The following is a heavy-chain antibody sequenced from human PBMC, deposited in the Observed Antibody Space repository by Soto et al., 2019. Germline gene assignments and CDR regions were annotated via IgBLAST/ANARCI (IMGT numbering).Heavy chain of an antibody. CDR3: ASNGEDTAMVDAFDI. CDR1: GYTFTSYD. Sequence: ASVKVSCKASGYTFTSYDINWVRQATGQGLEWMGWMNPNSGNTGYAQKFQGRVTMTRNTSRSTAYMELSSLRSEDTAVYYCASNGEDTAMVDAFDIWGQGTMVPVSS. V-gene: IGHV1-8*01. J-gene: IGHJ3*02. CDR2: MNPNSGNT. D-gene: IGHD5-18*01.